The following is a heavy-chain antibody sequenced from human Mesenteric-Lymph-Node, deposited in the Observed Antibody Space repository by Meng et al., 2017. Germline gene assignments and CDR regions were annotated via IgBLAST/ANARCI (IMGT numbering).Heavy chain of an antibody. D-gene: IGHD6-13*01. V-gene: IGHV7-4-1*02. CDR3: ARDGIAADY. J-gene: IGHJ4*02. CDR2: INTNTGNP. CDR1: GYTFTSYA. Sequence: QVQLVIAASGLKKAGASVRVSCKASGYTFTSYAMNWVRQAPGQGLEWMGWINTNTGNPTYAQGFTGRSVFSLDTSVSTAYLQISSLKAEDTAVYYCARDGIAADYWGQGTLVTVSS.